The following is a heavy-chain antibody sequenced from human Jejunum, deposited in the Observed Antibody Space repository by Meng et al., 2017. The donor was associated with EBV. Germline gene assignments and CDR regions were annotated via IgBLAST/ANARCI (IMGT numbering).Heavy chain of an antibody. CDR3: ARGGPDFGDYVPFDY. V-gene: IGHV4-30-2*01. Sequence: QLQLQGPAPGLVKPSQTLSLTCAVSGDSITRGAYLWSWIRQPPGKGLEWIGNIYHIGSTYYNPSLKSRVTISVDRSKNQFSLKLTSVTAADTAVYYCARGGPDFGDYVPFDYWGQGTLVTVSS. CDR1: GDSITRGAYL. D-gene: IGHD4-17*01. CDR2: IYHIGST. J-gene: IGHJ4*02.